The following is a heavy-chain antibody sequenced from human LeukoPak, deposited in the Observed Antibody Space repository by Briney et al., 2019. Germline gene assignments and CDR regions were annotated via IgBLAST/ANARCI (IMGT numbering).Heavy chain of an antibody. J-gene: IGHJ4*02. D-gene: IGHD3-10*01. CDR2: INPNSGGT. V-gene: IGHV1-2*02. CDR3: ARDKAQLLWFGEFLEVSDY. Sequence: ASVRVSCKASGYTFTGYYMHWVRQAPGQGLEWMGWINPNSGGTNYAQKFQGRVTMTRDTSISTAYMELSRLRSDDTAVYYCARDKAQLLWFGEFLEVSDYWGQGTLVTVSS. CDR1: GYTFTGYY.